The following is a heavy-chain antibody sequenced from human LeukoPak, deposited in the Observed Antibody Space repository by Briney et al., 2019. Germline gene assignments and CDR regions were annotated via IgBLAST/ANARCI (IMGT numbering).Heavy chain of an antibody. Sequence: GGSLTLSCAASGVTFSDYYVSWIRQAPGKGLEWVLYISSSGNTKYDADSVEGRFTISRDNAKNSLSLQMNSLRAEDAAVYYCARDGGSAWFFRYWGQGTLVTVSS. D-gene: IGHD6-19*01. CDR3: ARDGGSAWFFRY. CDR2: ISSSGNTK. CDR1: GVTFSDYY. J-gene: IGHJ4*02. V-gene: IGHV3-11*04.